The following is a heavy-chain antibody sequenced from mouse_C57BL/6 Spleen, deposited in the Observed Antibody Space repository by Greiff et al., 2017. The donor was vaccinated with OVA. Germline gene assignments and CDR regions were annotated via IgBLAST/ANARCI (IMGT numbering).Heavy chain of an antibody. CDR1: GFTFSSYG. CDR3: ARHKYGNGIFFDY. Sequence: EVKLMESGGDLVKPGGSLKLSCAASGFTFSSYGMSWVRQTPDKRLEWVASISRGGSYTYYPDSVKGRFTISRDNAKNTLYLQMSSLKSEDTAMYYCARHKYGNGIFFDYWGQGTTLTVSS. D-gene: IGHD2-1*01. V-gene: IGHV5-6*01. J-gene: IGHJ2*01. CDR2: ISRGGSYT.